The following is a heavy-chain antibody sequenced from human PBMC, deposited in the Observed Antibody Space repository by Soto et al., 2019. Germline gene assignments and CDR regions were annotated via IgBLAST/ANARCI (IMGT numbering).Heavy chain of an antibody. Sequence: GGSLRLSCAASGFTVSSNYMSWVRQAPGKGLEWVSVIYSGGSTYYADSVKGRFTISRDNSKNTRYLQMNSLRAEDRVVYYGGGRVTTYYYYRAVGGKGTTVPVSS. J-gene: IGHJ6*03. CDR3: GGRVTTYYYYRAV. CDR2: IYSGGST. V-gene: IGHV3-66*01. D-gene: IGHD4-17*01. CDR1: GFTVSSNY.